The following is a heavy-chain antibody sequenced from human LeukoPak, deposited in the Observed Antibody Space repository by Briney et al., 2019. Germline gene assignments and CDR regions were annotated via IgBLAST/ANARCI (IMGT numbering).Heavy chain of an antibody. CDR2: IYYSGST. CDR1: GGSISSYY. CDR3: ARRRGYTLDY. V-gene: IGHV4-59*08. Sequence: SETLSLTCTVSGGSISSYYWSWIRQPPGKGLEWIGYIYYSGSTNYNPSHKSRVTISVDTSKNQFSLKLSSVTAADTAVYYCARRRGYTLDYWGQGTLVTVSS. D-gene: IGHD6-13*01. J-gene: IGHJ4*02.